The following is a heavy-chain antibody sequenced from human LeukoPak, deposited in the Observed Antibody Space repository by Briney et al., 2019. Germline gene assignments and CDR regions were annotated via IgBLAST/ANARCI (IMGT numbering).Heavy chain of an antibody. J-gene: IGHJ5*02. V-gene: IGHV3-30-3*01. Sequence: GGSLRLSCAASGFTFSSYAVHWVRQAPGRGLEWVAVISYDGSNKYYADSVKGRFSISRDNSMNTLYLQMNSLRAEDTAVYYCARVEGWFDPWGQGTLVTVSS. CDR2: ISYDGSNK. CDR1: GFTFSSYA. CDR3: ARVEGWFDP.